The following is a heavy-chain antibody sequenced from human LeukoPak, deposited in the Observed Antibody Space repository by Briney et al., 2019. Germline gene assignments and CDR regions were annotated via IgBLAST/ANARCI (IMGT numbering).Heavy chain of an antibody. V-gene: IGHV3-23*01. CDR2: ITGGGRT. CDR3: AKIPGDSFFDV. D-gene: IGHD2-21*01. J-gene: IGHJ4*02. CDR1: GFTFSDYA. Sequence: GGSLRLSCAASGFTFSDYAMSWVRQAPGKGPEWVSAITGGGRTYYADSVKGRFTISRDDFRSTVYLQMNSLRADDTALYYCAKIPGDSFFDVWGQGTLVTVSS.